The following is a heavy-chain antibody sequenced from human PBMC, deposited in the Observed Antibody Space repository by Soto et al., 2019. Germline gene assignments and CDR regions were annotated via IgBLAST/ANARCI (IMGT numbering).Heavy chain of an antibody. J-gene: IGHJ5*02. Sequence: AVKVSCKASGGTFSSYAISWVRQAPGQGLEWMGGIIPIFGTANYAQKFQGRVTITADESTSTAYMELSSLRSEDTAVYYCAGYSVYDYWFDPWRQGTLVTVSS. CDR2: IIPIFGTA. CDR3: AGYSVYDYWFDP. V-gene: IGHV1-69*13. D-gene: IGHD5-12*01. CDR1: GGTFSSYA.